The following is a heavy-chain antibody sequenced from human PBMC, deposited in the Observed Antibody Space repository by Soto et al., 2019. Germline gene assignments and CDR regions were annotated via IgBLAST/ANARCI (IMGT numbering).Heavy chain of an antibody. V-gene: IGHV1-69*04. CDR3: ARGDYYDSSGYPPQYFQH. CDR1: GDTFNSYA. J-gene: IGHJ1*01. D-gene: IGHD3-22*01. CDR2: IIPILGIA. Sequence: SVKVSCKASGDTFNSYAVNWVRQAPGQGLEWMGRIIPILGIANYAQKFQGRVTITADKSTSTAYMELSSLRSEDTAVYYCARGDYYDSSGYPPQYFQHWGHGTLVTVSS.